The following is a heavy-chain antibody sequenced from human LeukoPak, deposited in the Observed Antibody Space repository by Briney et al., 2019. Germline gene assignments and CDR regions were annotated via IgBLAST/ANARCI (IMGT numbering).Heavy chain of an antibody. CDR1: GYTFTGYY. CDR3: ARRFYGDLPRYFDY. D-gene: IGHD4-17*01. CDR2: FNTNSGGT. J-gene: IGHJ4*02. V-gene: IGHV1-2*02. Sequence: GASVTVSCSASGYTFTGYYMHWVRQAPGPGLEWMGWFNTNSGGTNYAQTFQGRVAMTRDTSSSRAYMELSRVRSDDSAVYYSARRFYGDLPRYFDYWGQGTLVTVSS.